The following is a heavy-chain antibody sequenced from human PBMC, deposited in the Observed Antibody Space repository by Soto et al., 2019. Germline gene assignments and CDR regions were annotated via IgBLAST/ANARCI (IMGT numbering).Heavy chain of an antibody. Sequence: QVQLVQSGAEVKKPGSSVKVSCKASGGTFSSYAISWVRQAPGQGLEWMGGIIPIFGTANYAQKFQGRVTITADESTSTAYMELSSLRSEDTAVYYCASGGYCSGGSCYPYFDYWGQGTLDTVSS. CDR3: ASGGYCSGGSCYPYFDY. V-gene: IGHV1-69*01. D-gene: IGHD2-15*01. CDR2: IIPIFGTA. J-gene: IGHJ4*02. CDR1: GGTFSSYA.